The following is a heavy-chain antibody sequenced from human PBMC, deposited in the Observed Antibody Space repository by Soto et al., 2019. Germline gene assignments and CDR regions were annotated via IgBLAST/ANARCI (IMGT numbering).Heavy chain of an antibody. CDR2: ISYDGSNK. CDR1: GFTFSSYA. J-gene: IGHJ3*02. D-gene: IGHD6-19*01. Sequence: QVQLVESGGGVVQPGRSLRLSCAASGFTFSSYAMHWVRQAPGKGLEWVAVISYDGSNKYYADSVKGRFTISRDNSKNXLYLQMNSLRGEDTAVYYCARVGVAVAGPGDAFDIWGQGTMVTVSS. CDR3: ARVGVAVAGPGDAFDI. V-gene: IGHV3-30-3*01.